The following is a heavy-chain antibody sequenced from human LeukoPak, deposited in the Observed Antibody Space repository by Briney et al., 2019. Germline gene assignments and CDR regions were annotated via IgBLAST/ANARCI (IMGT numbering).Heavy chain of an antibody. CDR1: GFTFSSYG. J-gene: IGHJ4*02. D-gene: IGHD2-2*01. Sequence: PGGSLRLSCAASGFTFSSYGMHWVRQAPGKGLEWVAFIRYDGSNKYYADSVKGRFTISRDNGQNSLYLQMNSLRAEDTGVYYCARREPQGCSGTSCFAGPVGHWGQGTLVTVSS. V-gene: IGHV3-30*02. CDR2: IRYDGSNK. CDR3: ARREPQGCSGTSCFAGPVGH.